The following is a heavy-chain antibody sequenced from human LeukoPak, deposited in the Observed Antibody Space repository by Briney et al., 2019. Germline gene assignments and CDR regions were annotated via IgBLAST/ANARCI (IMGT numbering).Heavy chain of an antibody. CDR3: AREDTRNYRANYGMDV. D-gene: IGHD3-16*02. CDR1: GGSITSYY. CDR2: ISYSGTT. V-gene: IGHV4-59*01. Sequence: KPSETLSLTCTVSGGSITSYYWSWIRQPPGKGLEWIGYISYSGTTSYNPSLKSRVTTSVDTSKNQFSLKLRSVTAADSAVYYCAREDTRNYRANYGMDVWGQGTTVTVSS. J-gene: IGHJ6*02.